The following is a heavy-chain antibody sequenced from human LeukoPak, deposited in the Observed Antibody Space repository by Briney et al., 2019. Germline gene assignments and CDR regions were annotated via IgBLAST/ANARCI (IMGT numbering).Heavy chain of an antibody. CDR2: ISYDGSNK. Sequence: GRSLRLSCAASGFAFSSNGMYWVRQAPGKGLEWVALISYDGSNKYYADSVKGRFTISRDNSKNTLYLQMNSLRAEDTAVYYCAKDRSSSWTWTIDYWGQGTLVTVSS. V-gene: IGHV3-30*18. CDR1: GFAFSSNG. J-gene: IGHJ4*02. D-gene: IGHD6-13*01. CDR3: AKDRSSSWTWTIDY.